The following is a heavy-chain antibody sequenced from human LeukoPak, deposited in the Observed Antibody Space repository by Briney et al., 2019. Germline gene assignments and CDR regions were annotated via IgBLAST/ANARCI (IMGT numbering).Heavy chain of an antibody. D-gene: IGHD3-3*01. CDR2: VRSEETFK. CDR3: ARDHGFVRGLDY. V-gene: IGHV3-30*02. Sequence: GGSLRLSCITSGFPFSSYGMHWVRQAPGKGLEWVTFVRSEETFKYYADSVKGRFTISRDNAKNSLYLQMNSLRAEDTAVYYCARDHGFVRGLDYWGQGTLVTVSS. J-gene: IGHJ4*02. CDR1: GFPFSSYG.